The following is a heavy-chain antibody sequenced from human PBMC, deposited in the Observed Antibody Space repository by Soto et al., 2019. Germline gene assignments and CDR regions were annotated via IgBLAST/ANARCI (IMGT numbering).Heavy chain of an antibody. CDR3: ARSSTSANYFYY. D-gene: IGHD2-2*01. J-gene: IGHJ4*02. CDR2: IYHSGST. V-gene: IGHV4-31*03. Sequence: QVPLQESGPGLLNPSKTLSLTTIVSGGPTSSGGSYWRCTRQHPGKGLEWVGYIYHSGSTSYTPFLKSRVTLSVDTSKSQFSLKLSSVAAAATAVYYCARSSTSANYFYYWGQGTLVTVSS. CDR1: GGPTSSGGSY.